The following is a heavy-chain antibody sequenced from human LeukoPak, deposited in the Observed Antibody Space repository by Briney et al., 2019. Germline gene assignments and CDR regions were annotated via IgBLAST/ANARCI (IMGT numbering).Heavy chain of an antibody. D-gene: IGHD3-10*01. CDR1: GYTFTSYG. J-gene: IGHJ4*02. V-gene: IGHV1-18*01. CDR2: ISAYNGNT. CDR3: ARATYGYYGSGTQLEGVDY. Sequence: ASVKVSCKASGYTFTSYGISWVRQALGQGLEWMGWISAYNGNTNYAQKLQGRVTMTTDTSTSTAYMELRSLRSDDTAVYYCARATYGYYGSGTQLEGVDYWGQGTLVTVSS.